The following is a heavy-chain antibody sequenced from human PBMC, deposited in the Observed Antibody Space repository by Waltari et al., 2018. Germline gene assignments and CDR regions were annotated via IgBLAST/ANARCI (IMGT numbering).Heavy chain of an antibody. D-gene: IGHD2-2*01. J-gene: IGHJ4*02. Sequence: QVQLVESGGGVVQPGRSLRLSCAASGFSFSTYGMHWVRQAPGKGLEWVAVIWSGGSNIHYADSVKGRFTISRDNTKNTLYLQMNSLRAEDTAVYYCVRGRGSSDYWGQGTLVSVSS. CDR1: GFSFSTYG. CDR3: VRGRGSSDY. CDR2: IWSGGSNI. V-gene: IGHV3-33*01.